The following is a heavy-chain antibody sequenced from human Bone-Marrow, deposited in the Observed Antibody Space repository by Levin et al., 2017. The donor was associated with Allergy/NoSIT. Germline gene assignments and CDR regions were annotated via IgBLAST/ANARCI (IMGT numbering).Heavy chain of an antibody. CDR1: GYTFTSYY. CDR3: ARDVGYGDYVGAFDI. Sequence: ASVKVSCKASGYTFTSYYMHWVRQAPGQGLEWMGIINPSGGSTSYAQKFQGRVTMTRDTSTSTVYMELSSLRSEDTAVYYCARDVGYGDYVGAFDIWGQGTMVTVSS. CDR2: INPSGGST. V-gene: IGHV1-46*01. D-gene: IGHD4-17*01. J-gene: IGHJ3*02.